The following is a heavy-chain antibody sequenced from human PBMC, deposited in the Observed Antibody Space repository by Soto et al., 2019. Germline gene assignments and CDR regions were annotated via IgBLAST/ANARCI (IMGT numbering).Heavy chain of an antibody. D-gene: IGHD6-13*01. Sequence: GASVKVSCKASGYTFTSYGISWVRQAPGQGLEWMGWISAYNSNTNYAQKLQGRVTMTTDTSTSTAYTELRSLRSDDTAVYYCARDLSSYSSSWYPFDYWGQGTLVTVSS. CDR1: GYTFTSYG. V-gene: IGHV1-18*01. J-gene: IGHJ4*02. CDR3: ARDLSSYSSSWYPFDY. CDR2: ISAYNSNT.